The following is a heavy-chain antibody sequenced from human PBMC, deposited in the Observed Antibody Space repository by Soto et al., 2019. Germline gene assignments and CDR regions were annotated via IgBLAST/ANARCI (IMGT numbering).Heavy chain of an antibody. D-gene: IGHD3-22*01. CDR1: GGSISDYY. Sequence: SETLSLTCTVSGGSISDYYWSWIGQAAGGGLEWIGRIYTSDSTNYNPSLKSRVTMSIDTSKNQFSLRLNSVTAADTAVYYCAREGGYSLYYFDYWGQGALVTVSS. J-gene: IGHJ4*02. CDR2: IYTSDST. V-gene: IGHV4-4*07. CDR3: AREGGYSLYYFDY.